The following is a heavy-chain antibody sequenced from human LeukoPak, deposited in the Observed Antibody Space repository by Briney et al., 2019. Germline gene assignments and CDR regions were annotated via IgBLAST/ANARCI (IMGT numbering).Heavy chain of an antibody. CDR2: IIPIFGIA. CDR1: GGSFSSCA. J-gene: IGHJ4*02. D-gene: IGHD4-23*01. Sequence: ASVKVSCNASGGSFSSCAISWVRQAPGQGLEWMGRIIPIFGIANYAQKFQGRVTITADKSTSTAYMELSSLRSEDTAVYYCARDRHDYGGKISIDYWGQGTLVTVSS. V-gene: IGHV1-69*04. CDR3: ARDRHDYGGKISIDY.